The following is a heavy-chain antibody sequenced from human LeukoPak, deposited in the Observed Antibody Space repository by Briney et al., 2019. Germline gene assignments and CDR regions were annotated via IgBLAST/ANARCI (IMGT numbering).Heavy chain of an antibody. CDR3: AKDLIVVVPAANWFDP. CDR1: GFTFSSYG. Sequence: GGSLRLSFAASGFTFSSYGMHWVRQAPGKGLEWVAFIRYDGSNKYYADSVKGRFTISRDNSKNTLYLQMNSLRAEDTAVYYCAKDLIVVVPAANWFDPWGQGTLVTVSS. J-gene: IGHJ5*02. CDR2: IRYDGSNK. D-gene: IGHD2-2*01. V-gene: IGHV3-30*02.